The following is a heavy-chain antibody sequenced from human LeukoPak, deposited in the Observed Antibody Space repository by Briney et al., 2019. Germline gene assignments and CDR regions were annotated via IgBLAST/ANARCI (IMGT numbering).Heavy chain of an antibody. Sequence: GGSLRLSCAASGFTFSTYWMHWVRQAPGKGLVWVSFISSSSRYIYYADSLKGRFTISRDNAKNSLYLQMNSLRAEDTAVYYCARDLGYCSGGSCFFDYWGQGTLVTVSS. V-gene: IGHV3-21*01. D-gene: IGHD2-15*01. CDR2: ISSSSRYI. CDR1: GFTFSTYW. J-gene: IGHJ4*02. CDR3: ARDLGYCSGGSCFFDY.